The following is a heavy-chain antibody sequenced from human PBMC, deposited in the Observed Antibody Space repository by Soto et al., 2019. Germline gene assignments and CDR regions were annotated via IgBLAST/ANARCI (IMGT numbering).Heavy chain of an antibody. D-gene: IGHD3-22*01. CDR3: ARDFYDSSGYHYVAY. CDR1: RITFSSYS. J-gene: IGHJ4*02. CDR2: NSSISSYI. Sequence: GGSMRLSCAASRITFSSYSINWVRQATGKGLEWVSSNSSISSYIYYTDSVKSRFTISRDNAKNSLYLQMNCLRAEDTAVYYCARDFYDSSGYHYVAYWDQGTLVIVSS. V-gene: IGHV3-21*01.